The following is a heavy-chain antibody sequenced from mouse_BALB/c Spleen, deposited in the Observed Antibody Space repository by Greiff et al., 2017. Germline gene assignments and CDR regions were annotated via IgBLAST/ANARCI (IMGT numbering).Heavy chain of an antibody. CDR2: ISYSGST. CDR1: GYSITSDYA. Sequence: EVHLVESGPGLVKPSQSLSLTCTVTGYSITSDYAWNWIRQFPGNKLEWMGYISYSGSTSYNPSLKSRISITRDTSKNQFFLQLNSVTTEDTATYYCAREGGELFFDYWGQGTTLTVSS. V-gene: IGHV3-2*02. CDR3: AREGGELFFDY. J-gene: IGHJ2*01.